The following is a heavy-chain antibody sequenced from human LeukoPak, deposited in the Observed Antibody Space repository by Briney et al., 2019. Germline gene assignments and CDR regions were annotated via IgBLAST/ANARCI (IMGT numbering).Heavy chain of an antibody. CDR2: INPSGGST. CDR1: GYTFTSYY. V-gene: IGHV1-46*01. Sequence: ASVKVSCKASGYTFTSYYMHWVRQAPGQGLEWMVIINPSGGSTSYAQEFQGRVTMTRDTSTSTVYMELSSLRSEDTAVYYCERDLLDYYGSGSYLDYWGQGTLVTVSS. D-gene: IGHD3-10*01. J-gene: IGHJ4*02. CDR3: ERDLLDYYGSGSYLDY.